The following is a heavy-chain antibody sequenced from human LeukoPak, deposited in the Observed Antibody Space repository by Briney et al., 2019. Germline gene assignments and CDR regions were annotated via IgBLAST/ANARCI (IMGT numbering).Heavy chain of an antibody. CDR3: VRGANTYYGLDY. D-gene: IGHD3-10*01. J-gene: IGHJ4*02. CDR2: INGEGRGT. Sequence: GGSLRLSCTASGFNFSRYWMHWVRQAPGKGLEWVAHINGEGRGTTYADVVKGRFTISRDNAKNTLYLQMNSLRADDTALYYCVRGANTYYGLDYWGQGALVTVSS. V-gene: IGHV3-74*01. CDR1: GFNFSRYW.